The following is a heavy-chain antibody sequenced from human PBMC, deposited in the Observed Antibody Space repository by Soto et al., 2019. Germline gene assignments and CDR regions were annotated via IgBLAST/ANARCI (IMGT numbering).Heavy chain of an antibody. CDR3: ARDPVVVVPAAIGNYFDY. Sequence: LRLSCAASGFTFRSYWMHWVRQAPGKGLVWVSTIRSDGSDIRYVDSVKGRFTISRDNAKKTLHLQMNSLRAEDTAVYYCARDPVVVVPAAIGNYFDYWGQGTLLTVSS. D-gene: IGHD2-2*02. CDR1: GFTFRSYW. CDR2: IRSDGSDI. V-gene: IGHV3-74*01. J-gene: IGHJ4*02.